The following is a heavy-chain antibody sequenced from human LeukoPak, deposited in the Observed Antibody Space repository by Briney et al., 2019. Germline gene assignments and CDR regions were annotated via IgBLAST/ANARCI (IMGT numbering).Heavy chain of an antibody. CDR2: ISYDGSNK. CDR1: GFTFSSYA. J-gene: IGHJ4*02. Sequence: GGSLRLSCAASGFTFSSYAMHWVRQAPGKGLEWVAVISYDGSNKYYADSVKGRFTISRDNSKNTLYLQMNSLRGEDTAVYYCVKDFGRNIGGPDYWGRGTLVTVSS. V-gene: IGHV3-30-3*01. CDR3: VKDFGRNIGGPDY. D-gene: IGHD3-10*01.